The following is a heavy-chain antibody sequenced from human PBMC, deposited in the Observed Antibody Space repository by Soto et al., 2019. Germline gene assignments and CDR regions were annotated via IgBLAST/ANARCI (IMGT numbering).Heavy chain of an antibody. D-gene: IGHD2-15*01. CDR3: ARVNYCTGGSCYPDYGMDV. J-gene: IGHJ6*02. V-gene: IGHV4-59*01. CDR1: GGSISSYY. CDR2: IYYSGST. Sequence: SQTLSLTCTVAGGSISSYYWSWIRQPPGKGLEWIGYIYYSGSTTYNPSLKSRVTISVDTSKNQFSLKLSSVTAADTAVYYCARVNYCTGGSCYPDYGMDVWGQGTTVTVSS.